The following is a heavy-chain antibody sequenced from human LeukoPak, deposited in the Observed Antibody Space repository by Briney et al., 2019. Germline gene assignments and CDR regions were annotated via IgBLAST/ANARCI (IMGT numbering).Heavy chain of an antibody. V-gene: IGHV3-11*01. Sequence: GGSLRLSCAASGFTFSDYYMTWIRQAPGKGLEWVSYISSSGSTIYYADSVKGRFTISRDNGKNSLYLQMNSLRAEDTAVYYCAREHTSGTYYIDYWGQGTLVTVS. D-gene: IGHD1-26*01. CDR1: GFTFSDYY. CDR2: ISSSGSTI. CDR3: AREHTSGTYYIDY. J-gene: IGHJ4*02.